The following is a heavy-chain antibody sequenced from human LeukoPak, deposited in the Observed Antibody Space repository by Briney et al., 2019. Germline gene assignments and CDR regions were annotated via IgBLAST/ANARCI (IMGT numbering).Heavy chain of an antibody. CDR3: ARAGYYDGFDY. V-gene: IGHV3-21*01. Sequence: GGSLRLSCAASGFTFSSYWMHWVRQAPGKGLEWVSSISSSSSYIHYADSVKGRFTISRDNAKNSLYLQMNSLRAEDTTVYYCARAGYYDGFDYWGQGTLVTVSS. D-gene: IGHD3-22*01. CDR1: GFTFSSYW. J-gene: IGHJ4*02. CDR2: ISSSSSYI.